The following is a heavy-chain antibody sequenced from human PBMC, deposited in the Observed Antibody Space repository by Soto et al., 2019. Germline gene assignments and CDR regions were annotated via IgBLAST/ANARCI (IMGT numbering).Heavy chain of an antibody. J-gene: IGHJ5*02. CDR2: IYYSGST. CDR1: GGSISSGDYY. V-gene: IGHV4-30-4*01. CDR3: SSELRADYGWFDP. D-gene: IGHD4-17*01. Sequence: SETLSLTCTVSGGSISSGDYYWSWIRQPPGEGLEWIGYIYYSGSTYYNPSLKNRVTISIDTSKNQFSLKLSSVTAADTAVYYWSSELRADYGWFDPWGQGTLIIVSS.